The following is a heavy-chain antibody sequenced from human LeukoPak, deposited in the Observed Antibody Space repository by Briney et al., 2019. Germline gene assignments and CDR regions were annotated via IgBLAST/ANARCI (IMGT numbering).Heavy chain of an antibody. CDR2: ISSSSSTI. V-gene: IGHV3-48*01. CDR3: AEGPYYDILTGYSSHALHI. D-gene: IGHD3-9*01. CDR1: GFTFSSYS. J-gene: IGHJ3*02. Sequence: GGSLRLSCAASGFTFSSYSMNWVRQAPGRGLEWVSYISSSSSTIYYADSVKGRFTISRDNAKNSLYLQMNSLRAEDTAVYYCAEGPYYDILTGYSSHALHIWGQGTVVTVSS.